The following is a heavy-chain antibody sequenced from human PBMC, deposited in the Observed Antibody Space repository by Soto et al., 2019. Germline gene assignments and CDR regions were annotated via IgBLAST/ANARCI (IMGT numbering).Heavy chain of an antibody. CDR1: GGTFSSYT. Sequence: SVKVSCKASGGTFSSYTISWVRQAPGQGLEWMGRIIPILGIANYAQKFQGRVTITADKSTSTAYMELSSLRSEDTAVYYCATRITMVRGVIDYYYYYMDVWGKGTTVTVSS. CDR2: IIPILGIA. D-gene: IGHD3-10*01. V-gene: IGHV1-69*02. J-gene: IGHJ6*03. CDR3: ATRITMVRGVIDYYYYYMDV.